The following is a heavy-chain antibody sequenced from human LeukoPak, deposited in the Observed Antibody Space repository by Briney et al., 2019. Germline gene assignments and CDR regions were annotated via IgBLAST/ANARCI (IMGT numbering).Heavy chain of an antibody. CDR1: GGTFSSYA. J-gene: IGHJ6*03. CDR2: IIPIFGTA. D-gene: IGHD1-14*01. Sequence: SVKVSCKASGGTFSSYAISWVRQAPGQGLGWVGRIIPIFGTANNAQKFQGRVTITTDESTSAAYIELDRLRSEDTAVYYCASLVLRSYYYYMDVWGKGTTVTVSS. CDR3: ASLVLRSYYYYMDV. V-gene: IGHV1-69*05.